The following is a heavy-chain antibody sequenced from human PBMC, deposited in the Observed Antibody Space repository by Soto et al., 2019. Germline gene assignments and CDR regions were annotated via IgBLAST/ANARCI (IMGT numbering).Heavy chain of an antibody. CDR1: GGAFSRYA. CDR2: IIPILGTA. V-gene: IGHV1-69*11. J-gene: IGHJ4*02. Sequence: QVQLVQSGAEVKKAGSAVKVSCKVSGGAFSRYAISWVRQAPGQGLEWMGGIIPILGTADYAPNFQGRVAMTADESTSAAYMELSSLRYEDTAVYYCARVFSSDAILGVVTYYFDVWGQGSLVNVSP. CDR3: ARVFSSDAILGVVTYYFDV. D-gene: IGHD3-3*01.